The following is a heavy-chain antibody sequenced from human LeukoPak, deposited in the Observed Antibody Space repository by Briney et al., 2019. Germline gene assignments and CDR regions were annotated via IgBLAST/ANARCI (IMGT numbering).Heavy chain of an antibody. CDR2: IKQDGSEK. D-gene: IGHD1-14*01. V-gene: IGHV3-7*01. CDR1: GFTFSSYW. Sequence: SGGSLRLSCAASGFTFSSYWMSWFCQAPGKGLERVAIIKQDGSEKYYVDSVKGRFTVSRDNAKNSLYLQMDSLRVDDTAVYYCAGDAGWTFGVWGQGTMVTVSS. CDR3: AGDAGWTFGV. J-gene: IGHJ3*01.